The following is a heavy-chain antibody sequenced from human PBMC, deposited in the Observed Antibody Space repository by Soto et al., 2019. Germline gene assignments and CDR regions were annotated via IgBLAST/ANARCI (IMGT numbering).Heavy chain of an antibody. Sequence: EVQLVESGGGLVQPGGSLRLSCVASGFIFSSYSMNWVRQAPGKGLEWISYINSGSTSIYYADSVKGRFTISRDNAKNSLYLQMNSLRPEDTAVYYCASSASPDAYWGQGTLVTVSS. CDR1: GFIFSSYS. CDR3: ASSASPDAY. V-gene: IGHV3-48*01. CDR2: INSGSTSI. J-gene: IGHJ4*02. D-gene: IGHD1-26*01.